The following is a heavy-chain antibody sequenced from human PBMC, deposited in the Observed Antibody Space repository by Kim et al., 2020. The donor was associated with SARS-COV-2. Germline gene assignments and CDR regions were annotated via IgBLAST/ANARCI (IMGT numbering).Heavy chain of an antibody. CDR2: FSSTGDAT. J-gene: IGHJ3*01. V-gene: IGHV3-48*04. CDR3: ARVVGTTTPQGAFDV. CDR1: GFVFTTYS. D-gene: IGHD1-26*01. Sequence: GGSLRLSCAASGFVFTTYSMNWVRQAPGKGLEWLSYFSSTGDATYYADSVKGRFTISRDTAKNSLYLQMNSLRVEDTAVYYCARVVGTTTPQGAFDVWGQGTMVTVSS.